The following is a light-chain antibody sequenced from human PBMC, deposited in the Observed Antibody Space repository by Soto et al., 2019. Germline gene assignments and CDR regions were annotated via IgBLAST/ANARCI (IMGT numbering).Light chain of an antibody. CDR2: EVS. Sequence: QSALTQPASVSGSPGQSITISCTGTSSDVGGYNYVSWYQQHPGKAPKLMIYEVSNRPSGVSNRFSGSKSGNTASLTISGLKAEDEADYYCSSYTSSSTLAYVFGTGTKLTVL. CDR3: SSYTSSSTLAYV. V-gene: IGLV2-14*01. J-gene: IGLJ1*01. CDR1: SSDVGGYNY.